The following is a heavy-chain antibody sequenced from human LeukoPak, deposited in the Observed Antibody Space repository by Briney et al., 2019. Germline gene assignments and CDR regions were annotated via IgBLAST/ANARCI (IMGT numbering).Heavy chain of an antibody. V-gene: IGHV1-69*13. CDR3: ASGRYSGYDWYYYYYMDV. J-gene: IGHJ6*03. CDR1: GGTFSSYA. Sequence: ASVKVSCKASGGTFSSYAISWVRQAPGQGLEWMGGIISIFGTANYAQKFQGRVTITADESTSTAYMELSSLRSEDTAVYYCASGRYSGYDWYYYYYMDVWGKGTTVTISS. D-gene: IGHD5-12*01. CDR2: IISIFGTA.